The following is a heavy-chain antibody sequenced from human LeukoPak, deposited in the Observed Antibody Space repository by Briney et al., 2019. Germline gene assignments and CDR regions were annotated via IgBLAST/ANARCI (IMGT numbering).Heavy chain of an antibody. D-gene: IGHD5-12*01. CDR2: ISSSGITI. CDR3: AREMGGYPFDY. J-gene: IGHJ4*02. CDR1: GFLFSSFE. Sequence: PGGSLRLSCAASGFLFSSFEVNWVRQAPGKGLEWVSYISSSGITIYYADSVKGRFTISRDNAKNSLYLQMNRLRAEDTAVYYCAREMGGYPFDYWGQGTLVTVSS. V-gene: IGHV3-48*03.